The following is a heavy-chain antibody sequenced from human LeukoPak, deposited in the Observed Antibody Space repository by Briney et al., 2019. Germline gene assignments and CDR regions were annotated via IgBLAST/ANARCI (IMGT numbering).Heavy chain of an antibody. D-gene: IGHD3-10*01. Sequence: PGGSLRLSCAASVFTLSSYAMSWVRQAPGKGLECVSAISGSGGSTYYADSVKGRFTISRDNSKNTLYLQMNSLRAEDTAVYYCAKDAIAMVRGVNTYYYYGMDVWGQGTTVTVSS. CDR2: ISGSGGST. CDR3: AKDAIAMVRGVNTYYYYGMDV. CDR1: VFTLSSYA. J-gene: IGHJ6*02. V-gene: IGHV3-23*01.